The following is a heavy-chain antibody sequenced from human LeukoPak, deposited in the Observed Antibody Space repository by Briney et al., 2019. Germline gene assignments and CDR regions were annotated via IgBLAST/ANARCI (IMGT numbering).Heavy chain of an antibody. CDR2: IYYTGST. CDR3: ARHSRGDSSTSGTFEY. CDR1: GASISDYY. D-gene: IGHD2-2*01. Sequence: TSETLSLTCAASGASISDYYWSWIRQPPGKGLEWFAFIYYTGSTKYNPSLESRVSTSIDATKNHLYLKLSSVPAADTAMYYCARHSRGDSSTSGTFEYWGQGTLVTVSS. V-gene: IGHV4-59*08. J-gene: IGHJ4*02.